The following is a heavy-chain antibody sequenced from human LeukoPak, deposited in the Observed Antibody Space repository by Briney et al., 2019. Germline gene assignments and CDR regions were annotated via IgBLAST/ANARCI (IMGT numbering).Heavy chain of an antibody. CDR2: ISSSGSTI. J-gene: IGHJ3*02. CDR1: GFTFSSYE. Sequence: GGSLRLSCAASGFTFSSYEMNWVRQAPGKGLEWVSYISSSGSTIYYADSVKGRFTISRDNAKNSLYLQMNSLTPEDTAVYFCAKSVMIETTTRAFDIWGRGTMVTVSS. D-gene: IGHD2-15*01. V-gene: IGHV3-48*03. CDR3: AKSVMIETTTRAFDI.